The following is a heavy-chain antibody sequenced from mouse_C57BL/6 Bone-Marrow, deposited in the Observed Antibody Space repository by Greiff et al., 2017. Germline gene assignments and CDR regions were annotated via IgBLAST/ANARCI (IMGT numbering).Heavy chain of an antibody. V-gene: IGHV1-81*01. CDR1: GYTFTSYG. J-gene: IGHJ3*01. Sequence: VQLQQSGAELARPGASVKLSCKASGYTFTSYGISWVKQRTGQGLEWIGEIYPRSGNTYYNEKFKGKATLTADKSSCTAYIELRSLTSEDSAVYFCARSGSYSNYFAWFAYWGQGTLVTVSA. CDR2: IYPRSGNT. CDR3: ARSGSYSNYFAWFAY. D-gene: IGHD2-5*01.